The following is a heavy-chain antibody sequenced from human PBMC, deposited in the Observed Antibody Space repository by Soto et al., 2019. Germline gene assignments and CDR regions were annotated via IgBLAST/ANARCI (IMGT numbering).Heavy chain of an antibody. D-gene: IGHD3-16*01. Sequence: GGSLKISCQGSGYSFTSYWIGWVRQMPGKGLEWMGIIYPGDSDTRYSPSFQGQVTISADKSISTAYLQWSSLKASDTAMYYCARLCGPRLKPPRKTKRGAFDIWGQGTMVTVSS. CDR1: GYSFTSYW. CDR3: ARLCGPRLKPPRKTKRGAFDI. CDR2: IYPGDSDT. V-gene: IGHV5-51*01. J-gene: IGHJ3*02.